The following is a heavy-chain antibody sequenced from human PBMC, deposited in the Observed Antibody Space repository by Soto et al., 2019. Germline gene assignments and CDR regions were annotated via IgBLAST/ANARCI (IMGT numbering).Heavy chain of an antibody. Sequence: ASVKVSCKASGYTFTSYGISWVRQAPGQGLEWMGWISAYNGNTNYAQKLQGRVTMTTDTSTSTAYMELRSLRSDDTAVYYCASPKYDYYGSGSPYGMDVWGQGTTVTVSS. CDR2: ISAYNGNT. V-gene: IGHV1-18*01. CDR3: ASPKYDYYGSGSPYGMDV. D-gene: IGHD3-10*01. J-gene: IGHJ6*02. CDR1: GYTFTSYG.